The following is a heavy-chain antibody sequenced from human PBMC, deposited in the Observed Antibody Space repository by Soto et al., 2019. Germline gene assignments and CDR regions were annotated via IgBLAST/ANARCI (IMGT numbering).Heavy chain of an antibody. CDR3: VKNSGWFNT. CDR2: IEGSGEIT. V-gene: IGHV3-23*01. CDR1: GFMFSTTD. D-gene: IGHD3-10*01. J-gene: IGHJ5*02. Sequence: LRLSCAASGFMFSTTDMSWVRQAPGKGLEWLTTIEGSGEITYYADSVKGRFTISRDNSKSTVYLQMDSLTADDTAVYFCVKNSGWFNTWGQGTPVTVSS.